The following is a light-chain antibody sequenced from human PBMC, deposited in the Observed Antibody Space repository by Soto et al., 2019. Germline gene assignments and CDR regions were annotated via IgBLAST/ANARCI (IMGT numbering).Light chain of an antibody. Sequence: QSALTQPASVSASPGQSITISCTETNSDIGTLNSVSWYQQFPGKAPKLMIFGVSVRPSGVSTRFSGSKFGNTAFLYISGLQAEDEADYYCNSYTSSRTYVFGSGTKLTVL. CDR2: GVS. J-gene: IGLJ1*01. V-gene: IGLV2-14*01. CDR1: NSDIGTLNS. CDR3: NSYTSSRTYV.